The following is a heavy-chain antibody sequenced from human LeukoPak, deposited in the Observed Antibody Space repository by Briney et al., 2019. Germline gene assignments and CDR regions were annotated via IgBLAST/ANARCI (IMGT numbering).Heavy chain of an antibody. V-gene: IGHV3-49*04. CDR2: IRSKAYGETA. CDR3: TRDRGAYNLYDY. Sequence: GGSLRLSCVASGFTFSTYAMSWVRQAPGKGLEWVGFIRSKAYGETADYAASVKGRFTISRDDSKAIAYLQMNSLKTEDTAVYHCTRDRGAYNLYDYWGQGTLVTVPS. D-gene: IGHD1-1*01. J-gene: IGHJ4*02. CDR1: GFTFSTYA.